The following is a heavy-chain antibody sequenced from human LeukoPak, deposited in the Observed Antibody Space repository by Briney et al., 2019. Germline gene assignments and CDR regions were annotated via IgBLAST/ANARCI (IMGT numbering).Heavy chain of an antibody. CDR2: TKNKASFYTT. Sequence: GGSLRLSCATSGFTFSDHFMDWVRLAPGRGLEWVGRTKNKASFYTTEYAASVQGRFSISRDDSRNSLSLQMNSLRTEDTAVYYCARDGTGRLYLEYWGQGTLVTVSS. CDR1: GFTFSDHF. V-gene: IGHV3-72*01. D-gene: IGHD3/OR15-3a*01. CDR3: ARDGTGRLYLEY. J-gene: IGHJ4*02.